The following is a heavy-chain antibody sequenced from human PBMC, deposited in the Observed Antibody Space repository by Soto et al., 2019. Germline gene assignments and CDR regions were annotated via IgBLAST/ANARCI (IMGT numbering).Heavy chain of an antibody. J-gene: IGHJ6*02. V-gene: IGHV3-23*01. CDR2: ISGSGDST. Sequence: GGSLRLSCVASGFTFSNYVMSWVRQAPGKGLEWVSTISGSGDSTYYADSVKGRFTISRDNSKNFPYLQMSGLRADDSAVYYCTRGAGFFYGVGVWGRGTTVTVSS. CDR1: GFTFSNYV. D-gene: IGHD3-10*01. CDR3: TRGAGFFYGVGV.